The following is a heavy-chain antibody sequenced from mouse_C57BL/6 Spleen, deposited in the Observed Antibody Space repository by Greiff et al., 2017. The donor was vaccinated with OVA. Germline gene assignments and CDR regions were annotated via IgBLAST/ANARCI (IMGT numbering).Heavy chain of an antibody. CDR1: GFTFSDYG. Sequence: EVHLVASGGGLVKPGGSLKLSCAASGFTFSDYGNHWVRQAPEKGLEWVAYISSGSSTIYYADPVKGRFTISRDNAKNTLFLQMTSLRSEDTAMYYCARDYYFAMDYWGQGTSVTVSS. CDR3: ARDYYFAMDY. V-gene: IGHV5-17*01. CDR2: ISSGSSTI. J-gene: IGHJ4*01.